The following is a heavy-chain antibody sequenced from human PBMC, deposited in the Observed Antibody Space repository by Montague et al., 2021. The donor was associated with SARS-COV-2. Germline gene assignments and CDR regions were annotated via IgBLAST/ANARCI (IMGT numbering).Heavy chain of an antibody. J-gene: IGHJ4*02. CDR2: IKSKTDGGTT. V-gene: IGHV3-15*01. Sequence: SLRLSCAASGFTFSNAWMSWVRQAPGKGLERVGRIKSKTDGGTTDYAAPVKGRFTISRDDSKNTLYLQMNSLKTEDTAVYYCTTVSPFITIFGVVITELYFDYWGQGTLVTVSS. CDR3: TTVSPFITIFGVVITELYFDY. D-gene: IGHD3-3*01. CDR1: GFTFSNAW.